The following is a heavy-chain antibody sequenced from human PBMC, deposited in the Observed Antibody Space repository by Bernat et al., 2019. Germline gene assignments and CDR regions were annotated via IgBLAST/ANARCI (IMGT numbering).Heavy chain of an antibody. V-gene: IGHV3-74*01. Sequence: EVQLVESGGGLVQPGGSLRLSCAASGFTFGSYWMHWVRQAPGKGLVWVSRINSDGSSTSYADSVKGRFTISRDNAKNTLYLQMNSLRAEDTAVYYCARGPVIDILEDYYGMDVWGQGTTVTVSS. CDR1: GFTFGSYW. CDR3: ARGPVIDILEDYYGMDV. CDR2: INSDGSST. J-gene: IGHJ6*02. D-gene: IGHD3-9*01.